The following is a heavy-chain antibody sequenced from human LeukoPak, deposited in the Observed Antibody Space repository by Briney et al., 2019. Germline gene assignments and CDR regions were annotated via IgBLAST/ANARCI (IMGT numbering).Heavy chain of an antibody. CDR1: GGSISSYS. D-gene: IGHD3-10*01. Sequence: SETLSLTCTVSGGSISSYSWSWIRQPPGKGLEWIGYIYYSGSTNYNPSLKSRVTISVDTSKNQFSLKLSSVTAADTAVYYCATGHYYGSGSTDFDYWGQGTLVTVSS. V-gene: IGHV4-59*01. CDR3: ATGHYYGSGSTDFDY. J-gene: IGHJ4*02. CDR2: IYYSGST.